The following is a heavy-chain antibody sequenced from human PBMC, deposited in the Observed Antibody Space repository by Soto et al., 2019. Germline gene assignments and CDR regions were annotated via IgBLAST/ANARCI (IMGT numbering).Heavy chain of an antibody. D-gene: IGHD6-13*01. Sequence: GGSLRLSCADSGFTFSSYAMTWVRQAPGKGLEWVSAISASGVTTYYADSVKGRFTISRDNSKNTLYLQMNSLRVEDTALYYCAKDRAATGTANWFDPWGQGALVTVSS. CDR1: GFTFSSYA. CDR3: AKDRAATGTANWFDP. J-gene: IGHJ5*02. V-gene: IGHV3-23*01. CDR2: ISASGVTT.